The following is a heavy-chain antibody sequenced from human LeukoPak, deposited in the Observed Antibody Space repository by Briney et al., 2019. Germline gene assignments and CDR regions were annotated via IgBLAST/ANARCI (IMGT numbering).Heavy chain of an antibody. J-gene: IGHJ4*02. CDR2: IKKKTDGGTT. CDR1: GFTFSNAW. Sequence: PGGSLRLSCAASGFTFSNAWMSWVRQAPGKGLEWVGRIKKKTDGGTTDYAAPVKGRFTISRGDSKNTLYLQMNSLKTEDTAVYYCTTKSLEQWLVRDFDYWGQGTLVTVSS. D-gene: IGHD6-19*01. V-gene: IGHV3-15*01. CDR3: TTKSLEQWLVRDFDY.